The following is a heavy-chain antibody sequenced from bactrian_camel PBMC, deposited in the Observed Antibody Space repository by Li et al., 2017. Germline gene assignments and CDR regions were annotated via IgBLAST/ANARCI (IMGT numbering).Heavy chain of an antibody. V-gene: IGHV3-2*01. D-gene: IGHD6*01. J-gene: IGHJ4*01. CDR1: GFTFSSSYI. CDR3: AADPVPACYGGSWFFPAARDY. CDR2: IYSGGSIT. Sequence: VQLVESGGGLVQPGGSMRLSCAASGFTFSSSYIMSWVRQAPGKGLEWVSSIYSGGSITYYADSVKGRFTISRDNAEHTLYLQMNSLKPEDTGMYYCAADPVPACYGGSWFFPAARDYWGQGTQVTVS.